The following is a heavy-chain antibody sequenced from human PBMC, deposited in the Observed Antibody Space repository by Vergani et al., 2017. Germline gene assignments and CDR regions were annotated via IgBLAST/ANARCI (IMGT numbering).Heavy chain of an antibody. Sequence: ELQLVESGGGLVQPGGSLRLSCAASGSTVSGNYMTWVRQAPGKGLEWVSSIKNTGDSTHYADSVKGRFTISRDNSKNTLYLQMNSLRVEDTAVYYCGRGSDNYNWGQGTLVTVSS. CDR2: IKNTGDST. D-gene: IGHD5-24*01. CDR3: GRGSDNYN. CDR1: GSTVSGNY. J-gene: IGHJ4*02. V-gene: IGHV3-66*01.